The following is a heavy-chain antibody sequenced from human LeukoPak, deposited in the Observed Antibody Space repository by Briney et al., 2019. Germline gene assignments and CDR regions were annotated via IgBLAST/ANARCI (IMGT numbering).Heavy chain of an antibody. V-gene: IGHV3-21*01. CDR3: ARVEYSYGGFDY. D-gene: IGHD5-18*01. J-gene: IGHJ4*02. CDR2: ISSGGKYI. CDR1: GFTFSSYS. Sequence: GGSLRLSCAASGFTFSSYSMNWVRQAPGKGLEWVSSISSGGKYIYYADSVKGRFTTSRDNAKNSLFLQMNSLRAEDTAVYYCARVEYSYGGFDYWGQGTLVTVSS.